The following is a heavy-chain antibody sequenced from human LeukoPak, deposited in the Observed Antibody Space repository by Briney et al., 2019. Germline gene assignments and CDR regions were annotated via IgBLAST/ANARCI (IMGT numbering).Heavy chain of an antibody. CDR2: IYYSGST. V-gene: IGHV4-59*01. Sequence: SETLSLTCTVSGGSISSYYWSWIRQPPGKGLEWIGYIYYSGSTNYNPSLKSRVTISVDTSENQFSLKLSSVTAADTAVYYCARDKRLVTMVRGVMDYYYYGMDVWGQGTTVTVSS. CDR3: ARDKRLVTMVRGVMDYYYYGMDV. D-gene: IGHD3-10*01. J-gene: IGHJ6*02. CDR1: GGSISSYY.